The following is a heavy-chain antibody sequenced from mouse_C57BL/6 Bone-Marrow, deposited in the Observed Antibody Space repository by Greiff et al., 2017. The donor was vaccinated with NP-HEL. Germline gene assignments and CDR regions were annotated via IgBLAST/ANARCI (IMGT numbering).Heavy chain of an antibody. V-gene: IGHV1-20*01. Sequence: EVMLVESGPELVKPGDSVKISCKASGYSFTGYFMNWVMQSHGKSLEWIGRINPYNGDTFYNQKFKGKATLTVDKSSSTAHMELRSLTSEDSAVYYCARYPYYSNYVGWFAYWGQGTLVTVSA. CDR3: ARYPYYSNYVGWFAY. D-gene: IGHD2-5*01. CDR1: GYSFTGYF. J-gene: IGHJ3*01. CDR2: INPYNGDT.